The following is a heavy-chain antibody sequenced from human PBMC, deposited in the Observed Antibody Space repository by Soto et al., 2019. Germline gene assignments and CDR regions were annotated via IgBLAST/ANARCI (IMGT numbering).Heavy chain of an antibody. J-gene: IGHJ3*02. CDR2: IIPILGIA. D-gene: IGHD1-26*01. CDR1: GGTFSSYT. Sequence: GASVKVSCKASGGTFSSYTISWVRQTPGQGLEWMGRIIPILGIANYAQKFQGRVTITADKSTSTAYMELSSLRSEDTAVYYCARGDTELPDSYDAFESWGKGTMVTV. V-gene: IGHV1-69*02. CDR3: ARGDTELPDSYDAFES.